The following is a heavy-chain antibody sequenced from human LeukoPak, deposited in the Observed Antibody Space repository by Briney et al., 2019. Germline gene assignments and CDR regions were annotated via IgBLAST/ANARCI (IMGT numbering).Heavy chain of an antibody. CDR3: ARPPSRGYSSSFEY. V-gene: IGHV5-51*01. Sequence: GESLKISCKGSGYSFPTYWIAWVRQMPGKGLGWLGIIYPDESNIRYSPSFQGQVTISADKSISTAYLQWSSLKASDTAMYYCARPPSRGYSSSFEYWGPGTLVTVSS. J-gene: IGHJ4*02. D-gene: IGHD2-2*03. CDR2: IYPDESNI. CDR1: GYSFPTYW.